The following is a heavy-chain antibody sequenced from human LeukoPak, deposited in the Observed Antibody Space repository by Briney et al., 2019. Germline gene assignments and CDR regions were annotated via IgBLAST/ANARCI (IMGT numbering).Heavy chain of an antibody. D-gene: IGHD1-14*01. Sequence: SCKASGYTFTSYYMHWVRQAPGKGLEWVAVISYDGSNKYYADSVKGRFTISRDNSKNTLYMQMNSLRAEDTAVYYCARSDNPRSFDYWGQGTLVTVSS. CDR3: ARSDNPRSFDY. CDR1: GYTFTSYY. J-gene: IGHJ4*02. V-gene: IGHV3-30-3*01. CDR2: ISYDGSNK.